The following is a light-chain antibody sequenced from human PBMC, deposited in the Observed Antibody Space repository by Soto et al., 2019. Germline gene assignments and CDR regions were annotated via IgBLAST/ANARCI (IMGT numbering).Light chain of an antibody. V-gene: IGKV3-20*01. Sequence: EIVLTQSPGTLSLSPGERATLSCRASLSVSSSYLAWYQQKPGQAPRLLIYGASSRATGIPDRFSGSGSGTDFTLTISRLEPEDFPVYYCQQYGSSQFTFGPGTKVDIK. CDR2: GAS. J-gene: IGKJ3*01. CDR3: QQYGSSQFT. CDR1: LSVSSSY.